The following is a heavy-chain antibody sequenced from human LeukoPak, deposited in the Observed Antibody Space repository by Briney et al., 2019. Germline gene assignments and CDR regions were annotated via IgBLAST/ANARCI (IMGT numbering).Heavy chain of an antibody. V-gene: IGHV3-23*01. J-gene: IGHJ6*02. Sequence: GGSLRLSCAASGFSFSSYVMSWVRQAPGKGLEWVSAISGSGGSTYFADSVKGRFTISRDNSKNTLYLQMNSLRAEDTAVYYCARDSNYYDSSGNDYYYGMDVWGQGTTVTVSS. CDR3: ARDSNYYDSSGNDYYYGMDV. CDR1: GFSFSSYV. D-gene: IGHD3-22*01. CDR2: ISGSGGST.